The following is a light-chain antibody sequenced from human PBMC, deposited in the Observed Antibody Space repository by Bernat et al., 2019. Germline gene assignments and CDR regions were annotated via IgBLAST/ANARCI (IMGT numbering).Light chain of an antibody. CDR1: SSNIGSNT. J-gene: IGLJ3*02. Sequence: QSVLTQPPSASGTPGQRVTIPCSGSSSNIGSNTVNWYQQLPGTAPRLLMYSDNQRPSGVPDRFSGSKSGTSASLAISGLQSEDEADYYCAAWDNSLNGYWVFGGGTKLTVL. CDR3: AAWDNSLNGYWV. V-gene: IGLV1-44*01. CDR2: SDN.